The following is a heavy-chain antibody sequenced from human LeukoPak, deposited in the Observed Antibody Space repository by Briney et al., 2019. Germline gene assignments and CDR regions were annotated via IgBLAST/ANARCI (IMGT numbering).Heavy chain of an antibody. CDR2: IYPADSDT. Sequence: GESLKISFKASGYSFSSYYIGWVRQMPGKGLEWMGIIYPADSDTAYSPSFQGQVTISADKSISTAYLLWSSLKASDTAMYYCARRHYCSSSSCYIDYWGQGTLVTVSS. CDR3: ARRHYCSSSSCYIDY. CDR1: GYSFSSYY. J-gene: IGHJ4*02. D-gene: IGHD2-2*01. V-gene: IGHV5-51*01.